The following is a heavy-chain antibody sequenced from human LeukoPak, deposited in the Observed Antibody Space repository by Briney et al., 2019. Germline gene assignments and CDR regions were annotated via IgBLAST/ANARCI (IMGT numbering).Heavy chain of an antibody. Sequence: ASVKVSCKASGYTFTSYYMHWVRQAPGQGLEWMGIINPSGGSTSYAQKFQGRVTMTRDTSTSTVYMELSSLRSEDTAVYYCARDLLRYYYGSGSYYTVGYWGQGTLVTVSS. CDR2: INPSGGST. D-gene: IGHD3-10*01. V-gene: IGHV1-46*01. CDR1: GYTFTSYY. J-gene: IGHJ4*02. CDR3: ARDLLRYYYGSGSYYTVGY.